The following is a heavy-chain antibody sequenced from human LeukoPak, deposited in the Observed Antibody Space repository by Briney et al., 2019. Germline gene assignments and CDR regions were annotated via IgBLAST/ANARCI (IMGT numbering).Heavy chain of an antibody. V-gene: IGHV4-59*01. CDR2: IYYSGST. D-gene: IGHD1-14*01. CDR1: GGSISSYY. J-gene: IGHJ5*02. CDR3: ARREGPRSIWFDP. Sequence: SETLSLTCTVSGGSISSYYWSWIRQPPGKGLEWIGYIYYSGSTNYNPSLKSRVTISVDTSKNQFSLKLSSVTTADTAVYYCARREGPRSIWFDPWGQGTLVTVSS.